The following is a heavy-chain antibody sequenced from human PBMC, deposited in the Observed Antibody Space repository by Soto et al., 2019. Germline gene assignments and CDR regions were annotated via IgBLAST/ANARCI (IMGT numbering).Heavy chain of an antibody. J-gene: IGHJ5*02. V-gene: IGHV1-69*06. CDR1: GGTFSSYA. CDR3: ARDQGCSGGSCYPPLNSFDP. D-gene: IGHD2-15*01. Sequence: SGKVSCKASGGTFSSYAISWVRQAPGQGLEWMGGIIPIFGTANYAQKFQGRVTMTGDKSTSTVYMELSSLRSEDTAVYYCARDQGCSGGSCYPPLNSFDPCGPGTLLTVSS. CDR2: IIPIFGTA.